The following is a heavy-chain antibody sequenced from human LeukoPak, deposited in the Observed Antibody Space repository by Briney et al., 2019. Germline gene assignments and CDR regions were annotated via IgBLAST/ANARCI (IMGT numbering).Heavy chain of an antibody. CDR2: ISDSGGST. V-gene: IGHV3-23*01. CDR3: AKDLHSSSWYNYFQH. D-gene: IGHD6-13*01. Sequence: GGSLRLSCAVSGFTFGNYAMSWVRQAPGKGLEWVSAISDSGGSTYYADSVTGRFTISRDNSKNTLYLQMNSLRAEDTAVYYCAKDLHSSSWYNYFQHWGQGTLVTVSS. J-gene: IGHJ1*01. CDR1: GFTFGNYA.